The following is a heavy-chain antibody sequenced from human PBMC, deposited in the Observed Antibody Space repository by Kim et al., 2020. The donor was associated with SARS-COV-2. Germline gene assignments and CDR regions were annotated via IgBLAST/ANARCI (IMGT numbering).Heavy chain of an antibody. Sequence: GGSLRLSCAASGFTFSSYGMHWVRQAPGKGLEWVAVISYDGSNKYYADSVKGRFTISRDNSKNTLYLQMNSLRAEDTAVYYCAKDSRGYFDWFKNREGMDVWGQGTTVTVSS. CDR3: AKDSRGYFDWFKNREGMDV. J-gene: IGHJ6*02. D-gene: IGHD3-9*01. CDR2: ISYDGSNK. V-gene: IGHV3-30*18. CDR1: GFTFSSYG.